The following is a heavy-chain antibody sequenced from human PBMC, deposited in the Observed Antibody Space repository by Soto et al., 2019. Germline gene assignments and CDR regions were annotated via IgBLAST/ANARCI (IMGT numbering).Heavy chain of an antibody. D-gene: IGHD2-21*02. V-gene: IGHV3-43*01. CDR1: GFTFDDYT. CDR3: AKNGDCGGDCYSLQH. Sequence: GGSLRLSCAASGFTFDDYTMHWVRQTPGKSLEWVSLISWDGGTTYYADSVKGRFTISRDNSKNSLYLQMNSLRTEDTALYYCAKNGDCGGDCYSLQHWGQGTLVTVSS. J-gene: IGHJ1*01. CDR2: ISWDGGTT.